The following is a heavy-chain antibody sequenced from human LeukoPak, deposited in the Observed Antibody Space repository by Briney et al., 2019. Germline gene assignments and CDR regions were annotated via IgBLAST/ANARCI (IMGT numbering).Heavy chain of an antibody. CDR1: GFTFDDYG. CDR3: ARDLTPPRHSSSWYVDYYYYYMDV. J-gene: IGHJ6*03. Sequence: GGSLRLSCAASGFTFDDYGMSWVRQAPGKGLEWVSGIKWNGGSTGYADSVKGRFTISRDNAKNSLYLQMNSLRAEDTALYYCARDLTPPRHSSSWYVDYYYYYMDVWGKGTTVTVSS. CDR2: IKWNGGST. V-gene: IGHV3-20*04. D-gene: IGHD6-13*01.